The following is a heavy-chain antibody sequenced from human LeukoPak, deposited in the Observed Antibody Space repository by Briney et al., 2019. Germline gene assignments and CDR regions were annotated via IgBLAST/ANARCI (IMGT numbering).Heavy chain of an antibody. CDR2: ITDDGSNT. D-gene: IGHD6-19*01. J-gene: IGHJ4*02. V-gene: IGHV3-74*01. Sequence: GGSLRLSCAASGFTFSNYWMHWVRQAPGKGLVRVSRITDDGSNTVYADSVKGRFTISRDNAKNTLYLQMNSLRAEDTAVYYCASAPYSSGWYSFDYWGQGTPVTVSS. CDR3: ASAPYSSGWYSFDY. CDR1: GFTFSNYW.